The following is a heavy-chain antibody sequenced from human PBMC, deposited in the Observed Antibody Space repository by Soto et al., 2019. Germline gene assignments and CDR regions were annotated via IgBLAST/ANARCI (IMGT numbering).Heavy chain of an antibody. J-gene: IGHJ4*02. D-gene: IGHD3-10*01. CDR1: GGTFSSYA. V-gene: IGHV1-69*13. Sequence: SVKVSCKASGGTFSSYAISWVRQAPGQGLEWMGGIIPIFGTANYAQKFQGRVTITADESTSTAYMELSSLRSEDTAVYYCAREHIGRFGELFPDYWGQGTLVTVS. CDR2: IIPIFGTA. CDR3: AREHIGRFGELFPDY.